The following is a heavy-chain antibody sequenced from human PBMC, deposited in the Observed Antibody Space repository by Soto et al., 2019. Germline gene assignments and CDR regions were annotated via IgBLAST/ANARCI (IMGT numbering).Heavy chain of an antibody. CDR2: IYYSGST. CDR3: ARVTFINGMDV. Sequence: QVQLQESGPGLVKPSQTLSLTCTVPGGSISSGGYYWSWIRQHPGKGLEWIGYIYYSGSTYYNPSLESRVTTSVDTSKNQFSLKLSSVTAADTAVYYCARVTFINGMDVWGQGTTVTVSS. J-gene: IGHJ6*02. V-gene: IGHV4-31*03. CDR1: GGSISSGGYY. D-gene: IGHD3-10*01.